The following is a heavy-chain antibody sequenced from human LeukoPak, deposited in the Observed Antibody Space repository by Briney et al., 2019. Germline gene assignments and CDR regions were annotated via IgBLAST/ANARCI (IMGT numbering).Heavy chain of an antibody. CDR3: AKSGKDSSGWGAFNY. CDR1: GFTFSSYA. J-gene: IGHJ4*02. CDR2: IGGSGGST. D-gene: IGHD6-19*01. Sequence: GGSLRLSCAASGFTFSSYAMNWVRQAPGKGLEWVSTIGGSGGSTYYADSVKGRFTIPRDNSKNTLYLQMNSLRAEDTAVYYCAKSGKDSSGWGAFNYWGQGTLVTVSS. V-gene: IGHV3-23*01.